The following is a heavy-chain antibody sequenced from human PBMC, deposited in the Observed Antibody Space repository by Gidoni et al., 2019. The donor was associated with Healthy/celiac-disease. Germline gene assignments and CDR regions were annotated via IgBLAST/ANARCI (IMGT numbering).Heavy chain of an antibody. J-gene: IGHJ4*02. Sequence: QVQLVQSGAEVKQPGASVKVSCKASGYTFTSYGISWVRQAPGQGLEWMGWISAYNGNTNYAQKLQGRVTMTTDTSTSTAYMELRSLRSDDTAVYYCARDLFTMVRGGSGYYFDYWGQGTLVTVSS. D-gene: IGHD3-10*01. CDR3: ARDLFTMVRGGSGYYFDY. CDR2: ISAYNGNT. CDR1: GYTFTSYG. V-gene: IGHV1-18*01.